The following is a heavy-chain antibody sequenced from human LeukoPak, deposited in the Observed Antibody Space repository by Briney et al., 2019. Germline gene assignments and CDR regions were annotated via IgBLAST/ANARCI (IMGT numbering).Heavy chain of an antibody. J-gene: IGHJ4*02. V-gene: IGHV4-39*07. CDR1: GGSMSSSSYY. CDR2: IYYSGST. D-gene: IGHD3-22*01. Sequence: SETLSLTCTVSGGSMSSSSYYWGWIRQPPGKGLECIGSIYYSGSTYYNPSLKSRVTISVDTSKNQFSLKLSSVTAADTAVYYCARGYYYDSSGYLDYWGQGTLVTVSS. CDR3: ARGYYYDSSGYLDY.